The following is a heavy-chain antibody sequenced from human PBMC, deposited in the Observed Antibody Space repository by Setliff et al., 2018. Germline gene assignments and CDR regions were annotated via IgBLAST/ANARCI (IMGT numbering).Heavy chain of an antibody. V-gene: IGHV4-39*07. D-gene: IGHD2-21*02. J-gene: IGHJ3*02. Sequence: SETLSLTCAVYGASFSNYYWGWVRQPPGKGLEWIASIYYDGRTFAHPSVRGRVTISEDTSKNHFSLRVTSVTAADTAMYYCARVFGDNDLPDIWGRGTMVTVSS. CDR1: GASFSNYY. CDR3: ARVFGDNDLPDI. CDR2: IYYDGRT.